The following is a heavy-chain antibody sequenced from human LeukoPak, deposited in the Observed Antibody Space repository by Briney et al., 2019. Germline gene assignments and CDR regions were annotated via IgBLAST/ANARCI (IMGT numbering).Heavy chain of an antibody. J-gene: IGHJ4*02. D-gene: IGHD5-12*01. CDR1: GYSFTSYX. Sequence: ESXXISCRGSGYSFTSYXXSXXRQMPGXXXXXXXXXXXXDSYTSXXPSFQGHXXXXXDXSISTAYLQWSSLKAWDTAMYYCARLLAPYSGYDDDVRGFDYWGRGTLVTVSS. CDR3: ARLLAPYSGYDDDVRGFDY. V-gene: IGHV5-10-1*01. CDR2: XXXXDSYT.